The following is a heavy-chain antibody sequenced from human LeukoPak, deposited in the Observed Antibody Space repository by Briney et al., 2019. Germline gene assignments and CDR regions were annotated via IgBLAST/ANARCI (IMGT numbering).Heavy chain of an antibody. CDR2: ISGSGGST. Sequence: GGTLRLSCAASGFTFSHYGMTWVRQAPGKGLECVSAISGSGGSTYYAGSVKGRFTISRDNSKNTLYLQMNSLRADDTAVYYCAKSHHVTAIDYWGQGTLVTVSS. D-gene: IGHD2-21*02. J-gene: IGHJ4*02. CDR1: GFTFSHYG. CDR3: AKSHHVTAIDY. V-gene: IGHV3-23*01.